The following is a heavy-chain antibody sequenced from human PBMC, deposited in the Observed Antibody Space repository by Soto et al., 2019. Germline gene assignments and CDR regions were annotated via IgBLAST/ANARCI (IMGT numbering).Heavy chain of an antibody. J-gene: IGHJ5*02. V-gene: IGHV1-18*01. CDR3: ARVVPGAEAWFGP. CDR1: GYTFSNYG. Sequence: GASVKVSCKTSGYTFSNYGITWVRQAPGQPLEWLGWISLYSDGTSYAQKFRGRVAMTTDTSTTTAYMELRSLRSDDTDVYYCARVVPGAEAWFGPWGQGTLVTVSS. CDR2: ISLYSDGT.